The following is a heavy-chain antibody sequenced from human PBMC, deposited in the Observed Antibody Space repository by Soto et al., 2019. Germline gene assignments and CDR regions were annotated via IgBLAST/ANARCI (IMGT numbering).Heavy chain of an antibody. Sequence: SVKVFCKASGFTFSHSAVQWVRQARGQRLEWIGWIVVGSGNTNYAQKFQERVTITRDMSTTTAYMELSSLRSEDTAVYYCATDKGDSFGYGSYWGQGPLVTVSS. D-gene: IGHD5-18*01. CDR2: IVVGSGNT. CDR1: GFTFSHSA. CDR3: ATDKGDSFGYGSY. J-gene: IGHJ4*02. V-gene: IGHV1-58*01.